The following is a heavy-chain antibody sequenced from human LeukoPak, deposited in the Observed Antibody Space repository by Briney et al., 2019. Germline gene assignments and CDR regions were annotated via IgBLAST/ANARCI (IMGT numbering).Heavy chain of an antibody. J-gene: IGHJ4*02. Sequence: ASVKVSCKASGYTFTGYYMHWVRQAPGQGLEWMGWINPNSGGTNYAQKFQGRVTMTRDTSISTAYMELSRLRSDDTAVYYCARSPLWFGELYSDYWGQGTLVTGSS. CDR3: ARSPLWFGELYSDY. CDR1: GYTFTGYY. D-gene: IGHD3-10*01. V-gene: IGHV1-2*02. CDR2: INPNSGGT.